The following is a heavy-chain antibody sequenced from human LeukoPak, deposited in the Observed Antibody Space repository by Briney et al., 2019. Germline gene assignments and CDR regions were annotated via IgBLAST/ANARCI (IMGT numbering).Heavy chain of an antibody. CDR3: AKATSDYYGSGSYYFDY. CDR1: GFTFSDSW. J-gene: IGHJ4*02. CDR2: MNQDGSAK. Sequence: PGGSLRLSCAASGFTFSDSWMSWVRQAPGKGLEWVANMNQDGSAKGYVDSVKGRFTISRDNARNSLYLQMNSLRAEDTALYYCAKATSDYYGSGSYYFDYWGQGTLVTVSS. D-gene: IGHD3-10*01. V-gene: IGHV3-7*03.